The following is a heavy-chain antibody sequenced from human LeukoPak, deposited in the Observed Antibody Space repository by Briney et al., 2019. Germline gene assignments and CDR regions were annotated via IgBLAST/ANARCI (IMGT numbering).Heavy chain of an antibody. J-gene: IGHJ6*04. CDR1: SGSTNSFY. CDR3: ARLARLSLIRGVTGYHSLDV. V-gene: IGHV4-59*01. Sequence: SETLSLTCTVSSGSTNSFYWGWIRQPPGGGLEWIGYIYYSGTTNYNPSLKSRVTISIDTSKNQFSLKLSSVTAADTAVYYCARLARLSLIRGVTGYHSLDVWGKGTKVTVSS. D-gene: IGHD3-10*01. CDR2: IYYSGTT.